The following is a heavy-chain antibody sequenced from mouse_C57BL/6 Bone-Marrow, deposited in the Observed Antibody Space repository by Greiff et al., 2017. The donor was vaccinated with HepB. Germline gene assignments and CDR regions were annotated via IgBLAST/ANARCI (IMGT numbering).Heavy chain of an antibody. CDR3: SGSLDY. CDR1: GYTFTDYE. CDR2: IDPETGGT. Sequence: SGAELVRPGASVTLSCKASGYTFTDYEMHWVKQTPVHGLEWIGAIDPETGGTAYNQKFKGKAILTADKSSSTAYMELRSLTSEYSAVYYCSGSLDYWGQGTSVTVSS. J-gene: IGHJ4*01. V-gene: IGHV1-15*01.